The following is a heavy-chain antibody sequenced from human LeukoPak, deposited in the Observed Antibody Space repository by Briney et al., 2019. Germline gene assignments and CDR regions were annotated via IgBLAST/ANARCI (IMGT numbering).Heavy chain of an antibody. Sequence: PSETLSLTCTVSGGSVSSGSYYWSWIRQPPGKGLEWIGYIYYSGSTNYNPSLKSRVTISVDTSKNQFSLKLSSVTAADTAVYYCAIYSSSWYFDYWGQGTLVTVSS. D-gene: IGHD6-13*01. V-gene: IGHV4-61*01. J-gene: IGHJ4*02. CDR3: AIYSSSWYFDY. CDR2: IYYSGST. CDR1: GGSVSSGSYY.